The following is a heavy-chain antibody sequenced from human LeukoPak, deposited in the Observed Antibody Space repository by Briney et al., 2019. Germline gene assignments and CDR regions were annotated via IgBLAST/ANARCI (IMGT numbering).Heavy chain of an antibody. CDR2: IYYSGST. CDR3: ARDGASYWYFDL. J-gene: IGHJ2*01. D-gene: IGHD3-10*01. V-gene: IGHV4-59*01. Sequence: SDTLSLTCTVSGGSISSYYCSWIRQPPGKGLEWIGYIYYSGSTNYNPSLKSRVTISVDTCKKQFCLKLSSVTAADTAVYYCARDGASYWYFDLWGRGTLVTVSS. CDR1: GGSISSYY.